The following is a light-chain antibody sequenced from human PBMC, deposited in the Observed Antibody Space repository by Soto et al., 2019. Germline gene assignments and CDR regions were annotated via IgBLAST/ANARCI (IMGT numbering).Light chain of an antibody. CDR1: SSDVGGYNY. V-gene: IGLV2-14*01. CDR3: CSYTTSNTRQIV. Sequence: QSVLTQPASVSGSPGQSITISCTGTSSDVGGYNYVSWYQQHPGKAPKFMIYDVINRPSGVSNRFSGSKSGNTASLTISGLQAEDEADYYCCSYTTSNTRQIVFGTGTKVTVL. J-gene: IGLJ1*01. CDR2: DVI.